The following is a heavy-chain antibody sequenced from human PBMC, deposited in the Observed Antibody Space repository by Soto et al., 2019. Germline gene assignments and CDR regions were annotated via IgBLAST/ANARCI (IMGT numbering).Heavy chain of an antibody. V-gene: IGHV1-2*02. CDR2: INPNSGGT. D-gene: IGHD6-6*01. J-gene: IGHJ6*02. Sequence: GASVKVSCKASGYTFTGYYMHWVRQAPGQGLEWMGWINPNSGGTNYAQEFQGRVTMTRDTSISTAYMELSRLRSDDTAVYYCASFEYSSSSFYYYYGMDVWGQGTTVTVSS. CDR1: GYTFTGYY. CDR3: ASFEYSSSSFYYYYGMDV.